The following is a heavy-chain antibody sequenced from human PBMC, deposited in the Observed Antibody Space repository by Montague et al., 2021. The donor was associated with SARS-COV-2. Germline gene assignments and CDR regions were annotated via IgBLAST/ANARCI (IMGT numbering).Heavy chain of an antibody. CDR1: GGSFSDYY. CDR3: ARGRQHFNMIVVVMTGGEYYFDY. D-gene: IGHD3-22*01. V-gene: IGHV4-34*01. J-gene: IGHJ4*02. CDR2: INHRGTS. Sequence: SETLSLTCAVYGGSFSDYYCSWIRQPPGQGLEWIGEINHRGTSKYNPSLKSRFSISLDTSKNQFSLYLSSVTAADTAVYYCARGRQHFNMIVVVMTGGEYYFDYWGQGTLVTVSS.